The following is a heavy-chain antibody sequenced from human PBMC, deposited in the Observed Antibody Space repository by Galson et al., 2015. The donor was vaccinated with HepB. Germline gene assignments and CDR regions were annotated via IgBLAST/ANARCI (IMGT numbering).Heavy chain of an antibody. J-gene: IGHJ6*03. CDR1: GGSISSSNW. CDR2: IYHSGST. D-gene: IGHD2-8*01. Sequence: SETLSLTCAVSGGSISSSNWWSWVRQPPGKGLEWIGEIYHSGSTNYNPSLKSRVTISVDKSKSQFSLKLSSVTAADTAVYYCARVNPMMLDYYYMDVWGKGTTVTVSS. CDR3: ARVNPMMLDYYYMDV. V-gene: IGHV4-4*02.